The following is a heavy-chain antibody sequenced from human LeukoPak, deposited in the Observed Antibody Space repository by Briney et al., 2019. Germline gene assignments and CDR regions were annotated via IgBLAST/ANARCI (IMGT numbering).Heavy chain of an antibody. CDR3: AKRALDISGYSTIFDY. V-gene: IGHV3-23*01. CDR1: GFSFSSYG. J-gene: IGHJ4*02. CDR2: IGSIPGNT. D-gene: IGHD3-22*01. Sequence: GGSLRLSCAASGFSFSSYGMSWVRQAPGKGLEWVSTIGSIPGNTYYADPVKGRFTISRDNSKNTLYLQMSSLRAEDTAVYHCAKRALDISGYSTIFDYWGQGTLVTVSS.